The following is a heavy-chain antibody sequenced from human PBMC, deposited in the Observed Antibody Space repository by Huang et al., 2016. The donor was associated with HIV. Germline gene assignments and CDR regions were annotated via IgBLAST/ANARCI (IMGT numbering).Heavy chain of an antibody. CDR1: GYSFSTYW. CDR3: ASTASYSGSYRGAFDI. D-gene: IGHD1-26*01. CDR2: IFPGDSAT. J-gene: IGHJ3*02. V-gene: IGHV5-51*03. Sequence: EVQLVQSGAEVKKPGESLKISCKGSGYSFSTYWIGWVRQMPGKGLEWMGMIFPGDSATRYSPSFQGQVTISADKSISTAYLQWSSLKASDTAMYYCASTASYSGSYRGAFDIWGQGTMVTVSS.